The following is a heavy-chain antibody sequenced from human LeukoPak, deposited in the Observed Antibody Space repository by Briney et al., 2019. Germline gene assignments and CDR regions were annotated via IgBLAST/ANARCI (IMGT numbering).Heavy chain of an antibody. CDR1: GGSISSYY. CDR3: ARHIAHLYDGSGPFDY. D-gene: IGHD3-22*01. V-gene: IGHV4-4*07. J-gene: IGHJ4*02. Sequence: SETLSLTCTVSGGSISSYYWSWIRQPAGKGLEWIGRIYTSGSTNYNPSLKSRVTMSVDTSKNQFSLKLSSVTAADTAVYYCARHIAHLYDGSGPFDYGGQGPLVTVSS. CDR2: IYTSGST.